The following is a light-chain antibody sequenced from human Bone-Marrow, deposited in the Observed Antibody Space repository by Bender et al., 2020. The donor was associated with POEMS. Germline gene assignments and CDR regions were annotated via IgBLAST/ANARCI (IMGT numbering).Light chain of an antibody. CDR2: DVT. CDR1: SSDVGSYSL. V-gene: IGLV2-14*02. CDR3: SSDTSTNTRFV. J-gene: IGLJ1*01. Sequence: QSALTQPASVSGSPGQSIAISCTGTSSDVGSYSLVSWYQQHPGKAPKLMIYDVTNRPSGVSNRFSGSKSGNTASLTISGLQPEDEADYFCSSDTSTNTRFVFGTGTKVTVL.